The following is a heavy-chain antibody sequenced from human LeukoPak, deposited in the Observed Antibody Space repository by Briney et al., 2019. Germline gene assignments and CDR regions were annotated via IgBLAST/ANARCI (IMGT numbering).Heavy chain of an antibody. CDR2: IKQDGSEK. D-gene: IGHD4-17*01. CDR3: ARDASDYFRGLFDY. V-gene: IGHV3-7*01. J-gene: IGHJ4*02. CDR1: GFTFSSYW. Sequence: PGGSLRLSCAASGFTFSSYWMSWVRQAPGKGLEWVANIKQDGSEKDYVDSVKGRFTISRDNAKNSLYLQMNSLRAGDTAVYYCARDASDYFRGLFDYWGQGILVTVSS.